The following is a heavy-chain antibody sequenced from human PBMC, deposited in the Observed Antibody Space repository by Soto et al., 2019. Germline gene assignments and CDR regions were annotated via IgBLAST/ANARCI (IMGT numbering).Heavy chain of an antibody. CDR2: ISWNSGSI. CDR1: GFTFDDYA. J-gene: IGHJ6*02. CDR3: AKDISGTVTKNYYYGMDV. Sequence: GGSLRLSCAASGFTFDDYAMHWVRQAPGKGLEWVSGISWNSGSIGYADSVKGRFTISRDNAENSLYLQMNSLRAEDTALYYCAKDISGTVTKNYYYGMDVWGQGTTVTVSS. D-gene: IGHD4-17*01. V-gene: IGHV3-9*01.